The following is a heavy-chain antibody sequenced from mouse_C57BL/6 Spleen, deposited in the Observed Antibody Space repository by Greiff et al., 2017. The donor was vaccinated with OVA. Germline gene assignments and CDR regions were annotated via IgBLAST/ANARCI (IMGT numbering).Heavy chain of an antibody. J-gene: IGHJ2*01. V-gene: IGHV1-12*01. Sequence: SGAELVRPGASVKMSCKASGCTFTSYNMHWVKQTPRQGLEWIGAIYPGNGDTSYNQKFKGKATLTVDKSSSTAYMQLSSLTSEDSAVYFCVREFGSQHYFDYWGQGATLTVSS. CDR3: VREFGSQHYFDY. D-gene: IGHD1-1*02. CDR2: IYPGNGDT. CDR1: GCTFTSYN.